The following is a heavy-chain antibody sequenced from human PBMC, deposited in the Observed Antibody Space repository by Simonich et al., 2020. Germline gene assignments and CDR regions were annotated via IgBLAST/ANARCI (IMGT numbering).Heavy chain of an antibody. V-gene: IGHV4-38-2*01. Sequence: QVQLQESGPGLVKPSETLSLTCAVSGYSISSGYYWGWIRQPPVKGLEGIGYIYYSGSTNYNPSLKSRVTISVDTSKNQFSLKLSSVTAADTAVYYCARRGDGHAFDIWGQGTMVTVSS. D-gene: IGHD3-16*01. CDR3: ARRGDGHAFDI. J-gene: IGHJ3*02. CDR1: GYSISSGYY. CDR2: IYYSGST.